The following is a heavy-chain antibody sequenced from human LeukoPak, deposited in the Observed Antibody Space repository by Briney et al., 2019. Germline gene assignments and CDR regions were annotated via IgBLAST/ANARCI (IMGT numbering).Heavy chain of an antibody. D-gene: IGHD3-10*01. V-gene: IGHV3-66*01. CDR1: GFTFSSYA. CDR3: ARDLDTMVRGVIPLGY. J-gene: IGHJ4*02. CDR2: IYSGGST. Sequence: PGGSLRLSCAASGFTFSSYAMSWVRQAPGKGLEWVSVIYSGGSTYYADSVKGRFTISRDNSKNTLYLQMNSLRAEDTAVYYCARDLDTMVRGVIPLGYWGQGTLVTVSS.